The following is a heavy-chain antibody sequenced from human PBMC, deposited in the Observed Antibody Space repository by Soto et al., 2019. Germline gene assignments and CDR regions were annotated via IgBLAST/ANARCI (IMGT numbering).Heavy chain of an antibody. D-gene: IGHD3-22*01. CDR2: IVVGSGNT. V-gene: IGHV1-58*01. J-gene: IGHJ3*01. Sequence: SVKVSCKASGFTFTSSAVQWVRQARGQRLEWIGWIVVGSGNTNYAQKFQERVTITRDMSTSTAYMELSSLRSEDTAVYYCAADVYYYDSSGYYSGAFDVWGRGTMVTVSS. CDR3: AADVYYYDSSGYYSGAFDV. CDR1: GFTFTSSA.